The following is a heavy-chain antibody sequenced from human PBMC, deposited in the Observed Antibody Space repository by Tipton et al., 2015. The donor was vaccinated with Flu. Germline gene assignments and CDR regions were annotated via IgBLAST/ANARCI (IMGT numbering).Heavy chain of an antibody. CDR3: AKVLFGWVES. J-gene: IGHJ5*01. V-gene: IGHV4-39*07. CDR2: IYYTGYP. CDR1: GGSISSSSHY. Sequence: ILSLTCTVSGGSISSSSHYWGGIRQAPGRGLEWVGSIYYTGYPYYNSSLKSRLAMSIDTSKKQFSLRLSSVTAADTAVYYCAKVLFGWVESWAQGTLVTVSS. D-gene: IGHD3-16*01.